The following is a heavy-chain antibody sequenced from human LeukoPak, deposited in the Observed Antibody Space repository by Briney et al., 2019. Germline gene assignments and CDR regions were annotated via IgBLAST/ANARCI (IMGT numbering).Heavy chain of an antibody. CDR2: INPNSGGT. CDR1: GYTFTGYY. V-gene: IGHV1-2*06. CDR3: ARLYCGGDCYLGGAFDI. Sequence: ASVKVSCKASGYTFTGYYMHWVRQAPGQGLDGMGRINPNSGGTKYAQKFQGMVTITRDTSISTAYLELSSLRSEDTAVYYCARLYCGGDCYLGGAFDIWGQGTMVTVSS. J-gene: IGHJ3*02. D-gene: IGHD2-21*02.